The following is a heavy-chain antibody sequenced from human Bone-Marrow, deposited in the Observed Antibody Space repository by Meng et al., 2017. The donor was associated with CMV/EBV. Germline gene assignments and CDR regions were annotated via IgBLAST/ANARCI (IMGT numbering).Heavy chain of an antibody. CDR3: ARGSITMIVVGYGMDV. D-gene: IGHD3-22*01. CDR1: GYTFTDYY. J-gene: IGHJ6*02. Sequence: ASVKVSCKASGYTFTDYYIHWVRQAPGQGLEWMGWINPNSGGTNYAQKFQGRVTMTRDTSISTAYMELSRLRSDYTAVYYCARGSITMIVVGYGMDVWGQGTTVTVSS. V-gene: IGHV1-2*02. CDR2: INPNSGGT.